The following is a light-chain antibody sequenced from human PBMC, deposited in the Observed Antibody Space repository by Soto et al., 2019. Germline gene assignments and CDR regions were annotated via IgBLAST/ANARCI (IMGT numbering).Light chain of an antibody. J-gene: IGKJ2*01. CDR2: AAS. CDR3: QQSYSVPHT. Sequence: DIQMTQSPSSLSASVGDSVTITCRASQNIFSFLGWYQHKPGKAPELLIYAASSLRSGVPSRFSGRGSGTDFALTISNLQPEDSATFYCQQSYSVPHTFGQGTKLEIK. V-gene: IGKV1-39*01. CDR1: QNIFSF.